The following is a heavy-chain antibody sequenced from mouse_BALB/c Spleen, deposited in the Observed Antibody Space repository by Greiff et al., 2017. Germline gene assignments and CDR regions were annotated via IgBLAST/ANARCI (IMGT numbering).Heavy chain of an antibody. V-gene: IGHV2-6-7*02. D-gene: IGHD2-14*01. CDR2: IWGDGST. CDR1: GFSLTGYG. CDR3: ARYRAAMDY. Sequence: VQLQESGPGLVAPSQSLSITCTVSGFSLTGYGVNWVRQPPGKGLEWLGMIWGDGSTDYNSALKSRLSISKYNSKSQVFLKMNSLQTDDTSRYYCARYRAAMDYGGQGTSVTVSS. J-gene: IGHJ4*01.